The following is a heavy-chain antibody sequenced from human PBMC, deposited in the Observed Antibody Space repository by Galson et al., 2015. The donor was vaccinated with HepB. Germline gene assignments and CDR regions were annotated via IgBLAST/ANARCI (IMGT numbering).Heavy chain of an antibody. Sequence: SLRLSCAASGFTFSDYYMSWIRQAPGKGLEWVSYISSSGSTIYYADSVKGRFTISRDNAKNSLYLQMNSLRAEDTAVYYCAREGYCGGDCYSDDAFDIWGQGTMVTVSS. CDR1: GFTFSDYY. D-gene: IGHD2-21*01. V-gene: IGHV3-11*01. CDR2: ISSSGSTI. CDR3: AREGYCGGDCYSDDAFDI. J-gene: IGHJ3*02.